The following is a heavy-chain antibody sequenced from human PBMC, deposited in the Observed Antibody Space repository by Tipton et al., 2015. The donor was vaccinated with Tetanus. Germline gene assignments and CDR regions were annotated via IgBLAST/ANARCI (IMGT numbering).Heavy chain of an antibody. V-gene: IGHV4-59*01. Sequence: TLSLTCTVSGGSISSYYWSWIRQPLGKGLEWIGYIYYSGSTNYNPSLKSRVTISVDTSKNQFSLKLSSVTAADTAVYYCARDAGDSGYWGQGALVTVSS. D-gene: IGHD2-21*02. J-gene: IGHJ4*02. CDR1: GGSISSYY. CDR3: ARDAGDSGY. CDR2: IYYSGST.